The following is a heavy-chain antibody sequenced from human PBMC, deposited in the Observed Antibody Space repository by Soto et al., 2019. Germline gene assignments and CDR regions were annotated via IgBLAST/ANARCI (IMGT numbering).Heavy chain of an antibody. CDR2: LYYIGSA. CDR1: GVSVSSPSFY. D-gene: IGHD2-15*01. CDR3: HRQTKRGYPPQDFDH. V-gene: IGHV4-39*01. Sequence: PSETLSLTCSVSGVSVSSPSFYWAWVRQSPGKGLEWIGSLYYIGSAYYSPSLKSRITISADSSRNQFSLKLASVTAADTGLYFCHRQTKRGYPPQDFDHWGQGALVTVYS. J-gene: IGHJ4*02.